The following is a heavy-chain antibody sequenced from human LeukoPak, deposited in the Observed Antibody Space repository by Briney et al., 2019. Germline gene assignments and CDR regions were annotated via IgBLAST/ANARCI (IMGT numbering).Heavy chain of an antibody. J-gene: IGHJ4*02. CDR1: GFTFSSYG. D-gene: IGHD3-9*01. Sequence: GRSLRLSCAASGFTFSSYGMHWVRQAPGKGLEWVSAISGSGGSTYYADSVKGRFTISRDNSKNTLYLQMNSLRAEDTAVYYCAKDSGDYDILTGCDYWGQGTLVTVSS. V-gene: IGHV3-23*01. CDR2: ISGSGGST. CDR3: AKDSGDYDILTGCDY.